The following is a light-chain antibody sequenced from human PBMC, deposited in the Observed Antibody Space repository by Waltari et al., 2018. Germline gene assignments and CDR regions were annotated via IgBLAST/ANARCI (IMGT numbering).Light chain of an antibody. CDR3: QQYYSTLALT. Sequence: DIVMTQSPDSLAVSLGERATINCKSSQSVLYSSNNKNYLAWYQQKPGQHPKLLIYWASTRESGVPDRFSGSGSGTDFTLTISSLQAEDVAVYYCQQYYSTLALTFGGGTKVEIK. CDR2: WAS. CDR1: QSVLYSSNNKNY. V-gene: IGKV4-1*01. J-gene: IGKJ4*01.